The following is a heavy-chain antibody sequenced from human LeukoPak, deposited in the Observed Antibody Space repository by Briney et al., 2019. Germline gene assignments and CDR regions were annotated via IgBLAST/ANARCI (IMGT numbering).Heavy chain of an antibody. V-gene: IGHV3-21*01. CDR2: ISSSSSYI. CDR1: VFTFSSYS. D-gene: IGHD1-14*01. J-gene: IGHJ4*02. CDR3: ASQETGTLCDY. Sequence: AGGSLRLSCAASVFTFSSYSMNWVRQAPGKGLEWVSSISSSSSYIYYADSVKGRFTISRDNAKNSLYLQMNSLRAEDTAVYYCASQETGTLCDYWGQGTLVTVSS.